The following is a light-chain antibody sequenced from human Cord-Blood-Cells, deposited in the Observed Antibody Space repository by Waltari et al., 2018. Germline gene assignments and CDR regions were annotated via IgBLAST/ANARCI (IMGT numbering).Light chain of an antibody. V-gene: IGKV3-20*01. CDR1: QSVSSSY. CDR2: GAS. CDR3: QQYGSSWT. J-gene: IGKJ1*01. Sequence: DIVLTQSPGTLSSSPGERATLSCRASQSVSSSYLAWYQQKPGQAPSLLIYGASSRATGIPDRFSGSGSGTDFTLTISRLEPEDFAVYYCQQYGSSWTFGQGTKVEIK.